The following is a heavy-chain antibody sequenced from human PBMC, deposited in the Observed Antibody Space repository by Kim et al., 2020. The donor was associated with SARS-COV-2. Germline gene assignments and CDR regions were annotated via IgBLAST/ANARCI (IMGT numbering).Heavy chain of an antibody. J-gene: IGHJ4*02. D-gene: IGHD1-26*01. CDR3: AKARGSYCGAHYFDY. Sequence: DSVKRRFTNSRDSSKNTLSLQMISMRAEDTALYYCAKARGSYCGAHYFDYWGQGTLVIVSS. V-gene: IGHV3-23*01.